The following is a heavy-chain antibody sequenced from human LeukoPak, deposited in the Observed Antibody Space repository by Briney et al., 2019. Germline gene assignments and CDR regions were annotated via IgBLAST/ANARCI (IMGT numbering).Heavy chain of an antibody. Sequence: GGSLRLSCAASGFTFDDYAMHWVRQAPGKGLEWVSGISWNSGRIGYADSVKGRFTISRDNAKNSLYLQMNSLRAEDTAVYYCAREWELPGAGDYWGQGTLVTVSS. CDR1: GFTFDDYA. V-gene: IGHV3-9*01. CDR2: ISWNSGRI. D-gene: IGHD1-26*01. CDR3: AREWELPGAGDY. J-gene: IGHJ4*02.